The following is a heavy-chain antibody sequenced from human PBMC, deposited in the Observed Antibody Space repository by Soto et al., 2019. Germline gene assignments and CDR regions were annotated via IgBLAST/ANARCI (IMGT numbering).Heavy chain of an antibody. CDR2: IRSKAYGGTK. V-gene: IGHV3-49*03. Sequence: GGSLRLSCTASGFTFGDYAMSWFRQAPGKGLEWVGFIRSKAYGGTKEYLASVKGRFTHSRDESKSMAYLQMNRLQTEDTAVYYCTRDLWLPPDNSRSDYYYYGMDVWGQGTTVTVSS. CDR3: TRDLWLPPDNSRSDYYYYGMDV. J-gene: IGHJ6*02. D-gene: IGHD1-20*01. CDR1: GFTFGDYA.